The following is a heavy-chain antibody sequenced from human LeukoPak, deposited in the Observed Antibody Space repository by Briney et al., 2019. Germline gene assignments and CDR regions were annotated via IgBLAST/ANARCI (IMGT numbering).Heavy chain of an antibody. D-gene: IGHD2-2*01. CDR2: IYPGDSDT. Sequence: GESLKISCKGSGYSFTSYWIGWVRQMPGKGLEWMGIIYPGDSDTRYSPSFQGQVTISADKSISTAYLQWSSLKASDTAMYYCARHVEPAASYYYMDVWGKGTTVTVSS. V-gene: IGHV5-51*01. J-gene: IGHJ6*03. CDR3: ARHVEPAASYYYMDV. CDR1: GYSFTSYW.